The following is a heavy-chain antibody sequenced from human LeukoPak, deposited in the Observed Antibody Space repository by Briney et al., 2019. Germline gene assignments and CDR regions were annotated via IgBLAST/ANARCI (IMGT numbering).Heavy chain of an antibody. J-gene: IGHJ4*02. CDR2: ISSSSSYI. Sequence: GGSLRLSCAASGFTFSSYSMNWVRQAPGKGLEWVSSISSSSSYIYYADSVKGRFTISRDNAKSSLYLQMNSLRAEDTAVYYCARKSLTAVDYWGQGTLVTVSS. D-gene: IGHD4/OR15-4a*01. CDR1: GFTFSSYS. CDR3: ARKSLTAVDY. V-gene: IGHV3-21*01.